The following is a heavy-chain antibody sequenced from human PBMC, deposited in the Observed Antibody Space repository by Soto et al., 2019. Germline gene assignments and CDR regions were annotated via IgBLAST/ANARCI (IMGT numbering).Heavy chain of an antibody. Sequence: EVQLLESGGGLVRAGGSLRLSCAASGFTFSSYAMSWVRQAPGKGLEWVSAISGSGGSTYYADSVKGRFTISRDNSKNTLYLQMNSLRAEDTAVYYCAKDLRLRVLTLLFYYWGQGTLVTVSS. CDR2: ISGSGGST. CDR1: GFTFSSYA. V-gene: IGHV3-23*01. J-gene: IGHJ4*02. D-gene: IGHD5-12*01. CDR3: AKDLRLRVLTLLFYY.